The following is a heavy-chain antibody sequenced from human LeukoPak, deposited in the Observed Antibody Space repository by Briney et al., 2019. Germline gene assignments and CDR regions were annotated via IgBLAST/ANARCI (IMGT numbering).Heavy chain of an antibody. V-gene: IGHV3-48*02. J-gene: IGHJ4*02. CDR1: GFTFSSYS. D-gene: IGHD2-15*01. CDR2: ISSSSSSTI. CDR3: AREGSNCSGGSCYLYYFDY. Sequence: GGSLRLSCAASGFTFSSYSMNWVRQAPGKGLEWVSYISSSSSSTIYYADSVKGRFTISRDNAKNSLYLQMNSLRDEDTAVYYCAREGSNCSGGSCYLYYFDYWGQGTLVTVSS.